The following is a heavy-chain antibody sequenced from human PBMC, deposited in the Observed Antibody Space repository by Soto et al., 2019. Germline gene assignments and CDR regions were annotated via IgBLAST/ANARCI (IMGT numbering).Heavy chain of an antibody. J-gene: IGHJ4*02. CDR3: ARAPTYGDYAYYFDY. V-gene: IGHV4-59*01. D-gene: IGHD4-17*01. CDR2: IYYSGST. Sequence: SETLSLTCTVSGGSISSYYWSWIRQPPGKGLEWIGYIYYSGSTNYNPSLKSRVTISVDTSKNQFSLKLSSVTAADTAVYYCARAPTYGDYAYYFDYWGQGTLVTVSS. CDR1: GGSISSYY.